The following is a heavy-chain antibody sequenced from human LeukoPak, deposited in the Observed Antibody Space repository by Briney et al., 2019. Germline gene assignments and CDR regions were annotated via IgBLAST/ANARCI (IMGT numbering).Heavy chain of an antibody. CDR2: INPNSGGT. V-gene: IGHV1-2*02. Sequence: ASVKVSCKASGYTFTGYYMHWARQAPGQGLEWMGWINPNSGGTNYAQKFQGRVTMTRDTSISTAYMELSRLRSDDTAVYYCASVGHGSGSYYNNFDYWGQGTLVTVSS. CDR1: GYTFTGYY. D-gene: IGHD3-10*01. CDR3: ASVGHGSGSYYNNFDY. J-gene: IGHJ4*02.